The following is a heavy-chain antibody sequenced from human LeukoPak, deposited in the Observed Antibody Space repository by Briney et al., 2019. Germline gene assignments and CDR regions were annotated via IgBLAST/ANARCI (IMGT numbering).Heavy chain of an antibody. CDR3: ARRYYDSSEFDP. CDR2: IHPADSDT. CDR1: GHDFHNYW. D-gene: IGHD3-22*01. V-gene: IGHV5-51*01. Sequence: GASLKISCKASGHDFHNYWIGWVRQMPGKGLEWIGIIHPADSDTCYSPSFSGQVTISADRSTSTAYLQWSSLEASDTAMYYCARRYYDSSEFDPWGQGTLVTVSS. J-gene: IGHJ5*02.